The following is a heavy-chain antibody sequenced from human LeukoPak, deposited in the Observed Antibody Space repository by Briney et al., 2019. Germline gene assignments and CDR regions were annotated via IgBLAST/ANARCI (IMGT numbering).Heavy chain of an antibody. CDR2: IYHRGST. Sequence: SETLSLTCTVSGYSISSGYNWGWIRQPPGKGLEWIGTIYHRGSTYYNPSLKSRVTISVDTSKNQFSLKLSSVTAADTAVYYCARGLRLGELSLFLWGQGTLVTVSS. D-gene: IGHD3-16*02. CDR3: ARGLRLGELSLFL. CDR1: GYSISSGYN. J-gene: IGHJ4*02. V-gene: IGHV4-38-2*02.